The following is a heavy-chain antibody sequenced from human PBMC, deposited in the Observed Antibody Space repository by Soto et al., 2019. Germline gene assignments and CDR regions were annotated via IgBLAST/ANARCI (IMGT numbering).Heavy chain of an antibody. Sequence: SETLSLTCTVSGDSVSSGSSYWSWIRQPPGKGLEWLGFIYYSGSTNYNPSLKSRVTILLDTSKSQFSLRLSSVTAADAAVYYCARDDWTYYFDFCGQGTLVTVSA. J-gene: IGHJ4*02. CDR2: IYYSGST. V-gene: IGHV4-61*01. D-gene: IGHD3-9*01. CDR3: ARDDWTYYFDF. CDR1: GDSVSSGSSY.